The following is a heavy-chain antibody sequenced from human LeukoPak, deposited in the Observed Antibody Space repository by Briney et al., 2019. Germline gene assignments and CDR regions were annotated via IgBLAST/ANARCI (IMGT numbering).Heavy chain of an antibody. J-gene: IGHJ4*02. Sequence: GGSLRLSCAASGFTFSSDSMNWVRQAPGKGPEWVSSISSSSSYIYYADSVKGRFTISRDNAKNSLYLQMNSLRAEDTAVYYCARGRSGYYSDYWGQGTLVTVSS. CDR2: ISSSSSYI. CDR3: ARGRSGYYSDY. CDR1: GFTFSSDS. V-gene: IGHV3-21*01. D-gene: IGHD3-22*01.